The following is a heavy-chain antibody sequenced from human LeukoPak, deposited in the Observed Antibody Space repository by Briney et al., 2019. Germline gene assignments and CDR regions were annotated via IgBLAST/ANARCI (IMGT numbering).Heavy chain of an antibody. D-gene: IGHD3-3*01. CDR3: ARDGPYDFWSGYYYFDY. CDR1: GFTFSSYW. Sequence: PGGSLRLSCAASGFTFSSYWMSWVRQAPGKGLEWVANIKQDGSEKYYVDSVKGRFTISRDNAKSSLYLQMNSLRAEDTAVYYCARDGPYDFWSGYYYFDYWGQGTTVTVSS. V-gene: IGHV3-7*01. CDR2: IKQDGSEK. J-gene: IGHJ4*03.